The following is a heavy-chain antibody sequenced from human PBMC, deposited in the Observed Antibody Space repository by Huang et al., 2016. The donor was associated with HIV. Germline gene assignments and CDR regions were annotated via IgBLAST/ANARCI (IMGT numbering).Heavy chain of an antibody. Sequence: QVQLVQSGAEVKRPGASVKVSCKASGYTFTGYYIHWVRQAPGQGLEWFGCSNPNSVGTNHAQKLQGRLTMTGDTSISTAYMELSSLRSDDTAVHYCARQRTTYYYDSSGYRGEFDYWGQGTLVTVSS. CDR3: ARQRTTYYYDSSGYRGEFDY. D-gene: IGHD3-22*01. J-gene: IGHJ4*02. CDR1: GYTFTGYY. V-gene: IGHV1-2*02. CDR2: SNPNSVGT.